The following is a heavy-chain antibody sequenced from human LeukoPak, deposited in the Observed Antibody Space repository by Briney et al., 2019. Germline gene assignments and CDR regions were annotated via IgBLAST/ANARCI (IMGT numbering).Heavy chain of an antibody. Sequence: AGGSLRLSCAASGFTFSSYWMSWVRQAPGKGLEWVANIKQDGSEKYYVDSVKGRFTVSRDNSKNTLYLQMNSLRAEDTAVYYCARDLGYYGSGSYLRDWGQGTLVTVSS. CDR1: GFTFSSYW. D-gene: IGHD3-10*01. CDR3: ARDLGYYGSGSYLRD. J-gene: IGHJ4*02. CDR2: IKQDGSEK. V-gene: IGHV3-7*01.